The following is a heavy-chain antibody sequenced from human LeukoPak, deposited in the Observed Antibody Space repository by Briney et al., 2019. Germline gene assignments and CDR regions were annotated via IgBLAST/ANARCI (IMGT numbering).Heavy chain of an antibody. D-gene: IGHD2-15*01. CDR1: GFSFSRFG. J-gene: IGHJ4*02. CDR3: AQKGGTDH. V-gene: IGHV3-48*01. CDR2: ISSTSGDV. Sequence: PGGSLRLSCVASGFSFSRFGMNWVRQAPGKALEWISHISSTSGDVYYADSVKGRFTVSRDNAKNSLYLQMSSLRVEDTAIYYCAQKGGTDHWGQGTLVTVSS.